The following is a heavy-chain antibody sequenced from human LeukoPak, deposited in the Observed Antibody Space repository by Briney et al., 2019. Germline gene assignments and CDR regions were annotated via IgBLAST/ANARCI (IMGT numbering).Heavy chain of an antibody. CDR2: INQDGSAK. Sequence: GGSLRLSCEASGLTLSDYWMSWVRQAPGKGLEWVANINQDGSAKYYVDSVKGRFTISRDNADSSLYLQMNALRADDTAMYHCATSHHTSSGQNFDYWGQGTLVSVSS. CDR1: GLTLSDYW. V-gene: IGHV3-7*01. CDR3: ATSHHTSSGQNFDY. D-gene: IGHD6-25*01. J-gene: IGHJ4*02.